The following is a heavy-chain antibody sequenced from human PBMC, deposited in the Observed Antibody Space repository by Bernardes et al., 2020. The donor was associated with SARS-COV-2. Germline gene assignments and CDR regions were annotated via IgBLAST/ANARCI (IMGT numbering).Heavy chain of an antibody. CDR1: GFTFSASG. J-gene: IGHJ4*02. D-gene: IGHD3-3*01. CDR2: IRSKANSYAT. Sequence: GSLRLSCAASGFTFSASGMHWVRQASGKGLEWVGRIRSKANSYATAYAASVKGRFTISRDDSKNTAYLQMNSLKTEDTAVYYCTRTDNDFWSGDFDYWGQGTMVTVSS. V-gene: IGHV3-73*01. CDR3: TRTDNDFWSGDFDY.